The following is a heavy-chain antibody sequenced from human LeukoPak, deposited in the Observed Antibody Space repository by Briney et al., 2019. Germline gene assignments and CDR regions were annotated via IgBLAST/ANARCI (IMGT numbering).Heavy chain of an antibody. V-gene: IGHV4-30-2*01. Sequence: PSQTLSLTCTVSGGSISSGGYYWSWIRQPPGKGLEWIGYIYHSGGTYYNPSLKSRVTISVDTSKNQFSLKLSSVTAADTAVYYCARASGYSYGPIDYWGQGTLVTVSS. CDR2: IYHSGGT. J-gene: IGHJ4*02. D-gene: IGHD5-18*01. CDR1: GGSISSGGYY. CDR3: ARASGYSYGPIDY.